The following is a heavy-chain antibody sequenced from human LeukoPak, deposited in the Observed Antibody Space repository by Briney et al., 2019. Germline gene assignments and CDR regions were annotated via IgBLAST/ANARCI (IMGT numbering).Heavy chain of an antibody. Sequence: PSETLSLTCAVSGDSFSSHYWTWIRQSPGTGLEWIGYISHIGRTNYNPSLKSRVTMSLDTSKNQFSVKLRSVTAPDTAVYYCARDLVTVTKGFDIWGQGTMVSVSS. D-gene: IGHD4-17*01. J-gene: IGHJ3*02. CDR2: ISHIGRT. CDR1: GDSFSSHY. CDR3: ARDLVTVTKGFDI. V-gene: IGHV4-59*11.